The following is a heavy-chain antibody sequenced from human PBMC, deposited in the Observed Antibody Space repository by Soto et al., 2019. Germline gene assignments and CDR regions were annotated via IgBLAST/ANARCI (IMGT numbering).Heavy chain of an antibody. V-gene: IGHV1-3*01. J-gene: IGHJ4*02. CDR3: ARDGVVVAATLGTPHFDY. CDR2: INAGNGNT. Sequence: ASVKVSCKAYGYTFTRYAMHWARQAPGQRLEWMGWINAGNGNTKYSQKFQGRVTITRDTSASTAYMELSSLRSEDTALYYCARDGVVVAATLGTPHFDYWGQGTLVTVSS. D-gene: IGHD2-15*01. CDR1: GYTFTRYA.